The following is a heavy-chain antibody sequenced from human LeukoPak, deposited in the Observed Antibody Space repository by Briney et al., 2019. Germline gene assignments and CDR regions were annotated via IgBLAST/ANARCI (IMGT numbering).Heavy chain of an antibody. V-gene: IGHV5-51*01. CDR1: GYSFTSYW. CDR3: ARRLGENYDFWSGYYPDDAFDI. Sequence: GESLKISCKGSGYSFTSYWIGWVRQMPGKGLEWMGIIYPGDSDTRYSPSFQGQVTISADKSISTAYLQWSSLKASDTAMYYCARRLGENYDFWSGYYPDDAFDIWGQGTMVTVSS. D-gene: IGHD3-3*01. CDR2: IYPGDSDT. J-gene: IGHJ3*02.